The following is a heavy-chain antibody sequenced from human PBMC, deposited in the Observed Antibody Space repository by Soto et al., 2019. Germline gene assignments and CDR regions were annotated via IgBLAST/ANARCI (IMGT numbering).Heavy chain of an antibody. CDR3: ARRPLVGAAI. J-gene: IGHJ4*02. V-gene: IGHV4-4*02. CDR2: IFHSGST. CDR1: GGSISNSNW. Sequence: QVQLQESGPGLVKPSGTLSLTCAVFGGSISNSNWWTWVRQPPGKGLDWIGEIFHSGSTNYNSSLMCRVARSVDKANNQSSLKLISVTAADTAVYYCARRPLVGAAIWGQGTLVTVSS. D-gene: IGHD1-26*01.